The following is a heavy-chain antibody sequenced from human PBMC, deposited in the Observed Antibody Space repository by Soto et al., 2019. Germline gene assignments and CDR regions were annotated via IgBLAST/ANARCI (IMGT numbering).Heavy chain of an antibody. CDR2: IYYSGST. CDR3: ARDSPDPDYYYYGMDV. V-gene: IGHV4-59*01. Sequence: SETLSLTCTVSGGSISSYYWSWIRQPPGKGLEWIGYIYYSGSTNYNPSLKSRVTISVDTSKNQFSLKLSSVTAADTAVYYCARDSPDPDYYYYGMDVWGQGTTVTVSS. J-gene: IGHJ6*02. CDR1: GGSISSYY.